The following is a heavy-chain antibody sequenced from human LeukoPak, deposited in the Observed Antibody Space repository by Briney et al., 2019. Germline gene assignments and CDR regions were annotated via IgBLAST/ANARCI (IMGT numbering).Heavy chain of an antibody. V-gene: IGHV1-18*01. J-gene: IGHJ4*02. CDR1: GYTFTSYG. CDR3: AYYGDYALSY. D-gene: IGHD4-17*01. Sequence: ASVKVSCKASGYTFTSYGISWVRQAPGQGLEWMGWISAYNGNTNYAQKLQGRVTITADKSTSTAYMELSSLRSEDTAVYYCAYYGDYALSYWGQGTLVTVSS. CDR2: ISAYNGNT.